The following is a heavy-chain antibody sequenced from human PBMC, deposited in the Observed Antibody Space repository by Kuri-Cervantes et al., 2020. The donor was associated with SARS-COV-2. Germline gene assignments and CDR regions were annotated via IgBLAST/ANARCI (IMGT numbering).Heavy chain of an antibody. CDR1: GGSFSSYY. CDR2: IYTSGST. D-gene: IGHD6-19*01. J-gene: IGHJ5*02. V-gene: IGHV4-59*10. Sequence: SQTLSLTCAVYGGSFSSYYWSWIRQPAGKGLEWIGRIYTSGSTNYNPSLKSRVTISVDTSKNQFSLKLSSVTAADTAVYYCARGSGYSSGWPLNWFDPWGQGTLVTVSS. CDR3: ARGSGYSSGWPLNWFDP.